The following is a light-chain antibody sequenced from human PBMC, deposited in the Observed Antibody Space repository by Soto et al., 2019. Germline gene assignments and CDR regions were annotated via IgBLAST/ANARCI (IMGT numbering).Light chain of an antibody. Sequence: EIVMTQSPATLSVSPGERATLSCRASQSVSYNLAWYQQKPGQGPRLLIYGAFTRATGIPARFSGSGSGTEYTLTISSLQPADCGVYYCQQYKNWPPLTFGGGTKVEIK. V-gene: IGKV3-15*01. CDR3: QQYKNWPPLT. J-gene: IGKJ4*01. CDR1: QSVSYN. CDR2: GAF.